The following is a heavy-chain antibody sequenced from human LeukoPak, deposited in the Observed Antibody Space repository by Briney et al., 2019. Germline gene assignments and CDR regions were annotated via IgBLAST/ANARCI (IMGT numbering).Heavy chain of an antibody. V-gene: IGHV3-23*01. D-gene: IGHD2-2*02. Sequence: GGSLRLSCAASGFTFSIYAMSWVRQAPGKGLEWVSAISGSGGSTYYADSVKGRFTISRDNSKNTLYLQMNSLRAEDTAVYYCAKVKFVVVVPAAIDYWGQGTLVTVSS. CDR2: ISGSGGST. CDR3: AKVKFVVVVPAAIDY. CDR1: GFTFSIYA. J-gene: IGHJ4*02.